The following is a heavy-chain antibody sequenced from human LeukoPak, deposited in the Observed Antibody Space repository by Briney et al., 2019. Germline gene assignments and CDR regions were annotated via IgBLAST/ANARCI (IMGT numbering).Heavy chain of an antibody. D-gene: IGHD6-13*01. CDR2: IYPGDSQT. J-gene: IGHJ1*01. CDR1: GYSFSNYW. V-gene: IGHV5-51*01. Sequence: GESLKISCKGSGYSFSNYWITWVRQMPGKGLEWMGIIYPGDSQTRYSPSFQGQVTISADRSIRTAYLHWSSLKASDTAMYYCARHEIGGDRSIWYFFWGQGTLVTVSS. CDR3: ARHEIGGDRSIWYFF.